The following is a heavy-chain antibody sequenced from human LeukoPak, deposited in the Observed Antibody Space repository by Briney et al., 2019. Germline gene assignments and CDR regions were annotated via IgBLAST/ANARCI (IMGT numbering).Heavy chain of an antibody. CDR1: GGTFSSYA. J-gene: IGHJ4*02. Sequence: SVKVSCKASGGTFSSYAISWVRQAPGQGLEWMGRIIPILGIANYAQKFQGRVTITADKSTSTAYMELSSLRSEDTAVYYCARDTYGSGSYYRQFDYWGQGTLVTVSS. D-gene: IGHD3-10*01. CDR3: ARDTYGSGSYYRQFDY. V-gene: IGHV1-69*04. CDR2: IIPILGIA.